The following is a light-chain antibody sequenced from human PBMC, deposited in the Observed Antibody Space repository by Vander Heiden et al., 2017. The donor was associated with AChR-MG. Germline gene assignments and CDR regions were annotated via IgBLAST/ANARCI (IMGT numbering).Light chain of an antibody. Sequence: EIVMTQSPATLSVSPGQRATLSCRASQSVSSSLAWYQHKPGQAPRVLIYGASTRVTGIPARFSGSGSGTEFTLTISSLQSEDFAVYYCHQYTNWPRTFGRRTKVEIK. V-gene: IGKV3-15*01. J-gene: IGKJ1*01. CDR3: HQYTNWPRT. CDR1: QSVSSS. CDR2: GAS.